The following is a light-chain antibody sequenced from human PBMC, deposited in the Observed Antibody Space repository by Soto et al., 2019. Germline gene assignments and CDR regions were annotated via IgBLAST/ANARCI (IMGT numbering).Light chain of an antibody. CDR3: CSYSRITTYV. CDR1: SSDVGPYNY. J-gene: IGLJ1*01. Sequence: QSVLTQPASMSGSPGQSITISCAGTSSDVGPYNYVSWYQQHPGKAPKLMIYDVSNRPSGVSDRFSGSKSGNTASLTISGLQAEDEADYYCCSYSRITTYVFGTGTKLTVL. CDR2: DVS. V-gene: IGLV2-14*03.